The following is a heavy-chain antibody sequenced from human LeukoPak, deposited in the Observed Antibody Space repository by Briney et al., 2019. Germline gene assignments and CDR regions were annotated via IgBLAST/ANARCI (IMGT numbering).Heavy chain of an antibody. CDR3: ASRPHYYYDSSGFDAFDI. D-gene: IGHD3-22*01. Sequence: SETLSLTCTVSGGSISSGDYYWSWIRQPPGEGLEWIGYIYYSGSTYCNPSLKSRVTISVDTSKNQFSLKLSSVTAADTAVYYCASRPHYYYDSSGFDAFDIWGQGTMVTVSS. CDR2: IYYSGST. CDR1: GGSISSGDYY. V-gene: IGHV4-30-4*01. J-gene: IGHJ3*02.